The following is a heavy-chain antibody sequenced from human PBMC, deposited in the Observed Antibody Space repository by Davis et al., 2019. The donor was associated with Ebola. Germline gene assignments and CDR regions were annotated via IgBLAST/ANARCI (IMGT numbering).Heavy chain of an antibody. CDR1: GGSVSSGSYY. J-gene: IGHJ6*03. CDR3: ARDLSSTITRYYYMDV. Sequence: PSETLSLTCTVSGGSVSSGSYYWSWIRQPPGKGLEWIGEINHSGSTNYNPSLKSRVTISVDTSKNQFSLKLSSVTAADTAVYYCARDLSSTITRYYYMDVWGKGTTVTVSS. V-gene: IGHV4-61*01. CDR2: INHSGST. D-gene: IGHD2-2*01.